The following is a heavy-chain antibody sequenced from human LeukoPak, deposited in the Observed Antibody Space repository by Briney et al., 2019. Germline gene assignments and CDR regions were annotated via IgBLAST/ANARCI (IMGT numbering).Heavy chain of an antibody. Sequence: PGGSLRLSCAASGFTFDDYAMHWVRHAPGKGLEWVSLISGDGGSTYYADSVKGRFTISRDNSKNSLYLQMNSLRTEDTALYYRAKDILSGYKEHYWGQGTLVTVSS. D-gene: IGHD5-24*01. J-gene: IGHJ4*02. CDR1: GFTFDDYA. CDR2: ISGDGGST. V-gene: IGHV3-43*02. CDR3: AKDILSGYKEHY.